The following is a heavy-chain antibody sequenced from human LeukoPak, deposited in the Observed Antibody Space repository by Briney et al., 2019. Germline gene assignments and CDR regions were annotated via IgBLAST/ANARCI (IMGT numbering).Heavy chain of an antibody. J-gene: IGHJ4*02. CDR2: ISGYNGNT. V-gene: IGHV1-18*01. CDR3: ARAGYSSSWYVSLYRYYFDY. Sequence: ASVKVSCKASGYTFTTYNINWVRQAPGQGLEWMGWISGYNGNTDYAQKLQGRVTMTTDTSTSTAYMELRSLRSDDTAVYYCARAGYSSSWYVSLYRYYFDYWGQGTLVTVSS. D-gene: IGHD6-13*01. CDR1: GYTFTTYN.